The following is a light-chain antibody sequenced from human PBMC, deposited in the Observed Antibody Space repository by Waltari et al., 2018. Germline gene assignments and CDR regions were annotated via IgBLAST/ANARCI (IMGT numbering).Light chain of an antibody. CDR2: GVS. J-gene: IGLJ3*02. V-gene: IGLV2-14*03. CDR1: GSDIGGFNY. CDR3: CSYTTTTTWV. Sequence: QSALTQPASVSGSPGQSNTIPCSGTGSDIGGFNYVSWYQQRPGKAPKLLIYGVSQRPSGVSDRFSGSKSGNRASLTISGLQAEDDSDYYCCSYTTTTTWVFGGGTKLTVL.